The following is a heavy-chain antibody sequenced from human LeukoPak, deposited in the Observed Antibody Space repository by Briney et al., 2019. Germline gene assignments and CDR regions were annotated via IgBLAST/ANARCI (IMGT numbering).Heavy chain of an antibody. V-gene: IGHV4-4*09. CDR1: GGSVSSYY. CDR2: IYNSEST. D-gene: IGHD6-19*01. Sequence: SETLSLTCTVSGGSVSSYYWSWIRQPPGMGLEWMGYIYNSESTNYNSSLKSRVTMSLHTSKNEFFQKLSYVTAADMAAYYCARFHSGPSGWYVLWYFDLWGRGTLVTVTS. J-gene: IGHJ2*01. CDR3: ARFHSGPSGWYVLWYFDL.